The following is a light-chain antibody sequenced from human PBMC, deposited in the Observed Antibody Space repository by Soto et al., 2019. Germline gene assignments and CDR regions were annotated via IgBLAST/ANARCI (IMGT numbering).Light chain of an antibody. V-gene: IGKV1-5*01. CDR1: QSISTW. CDR2: DAS. CDR3: QQYSSSPYT. J-gene: IGKJ2*01. Sequence: DIQMTQSPATLSASVGDRVTITCRASQSISTWLAWYQQKSGRAPKLLVYDASSLQSGVPSRFRGSGSGTDFTLTTSSLQPDDFATYYCQQYSSSPYTFGQGTKLEIK.